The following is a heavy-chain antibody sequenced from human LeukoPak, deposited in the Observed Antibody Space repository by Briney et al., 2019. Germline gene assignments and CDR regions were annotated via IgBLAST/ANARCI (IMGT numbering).Heavy chain of an antibody. CDR3: VSHRPCASTVSDAFDI. CDR2: IFSDGSS. Sequence: SETLSLTCTVSGGSITNYYLSWIRQPPRKGLEWIACIFSDGSSKYDPSLMRRVTISVDTSKNQFSLKLTSVTAADTAVYYCVSHRPCASTVSDAFDIWGQGTMPTVSS. J-gene: IGHJ3*02. D-gene: IGHD2/OR15-2a*01. CDR1: GGSITNYY. V-gene: IGHV4-59*08.